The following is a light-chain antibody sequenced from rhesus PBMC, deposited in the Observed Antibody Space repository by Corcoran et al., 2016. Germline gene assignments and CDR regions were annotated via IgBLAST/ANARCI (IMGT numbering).Light chain of an antibody. Sequence: DIQMTQSPSSLSASVGDRVTITCRTSENVNNYLNWYQQKPGKASKLLIYKASTLQSWVPSRFSGRGAGTDYTFTISSLQSEDVATYYCQQNYGTPFTFGPGTKLDIK. CDR3: QQNYGTPFT. J-gene: IGKJ3*01. CDR2: KAS. V-gene: IGKV1-74*01. CDR1: ENVNNY.